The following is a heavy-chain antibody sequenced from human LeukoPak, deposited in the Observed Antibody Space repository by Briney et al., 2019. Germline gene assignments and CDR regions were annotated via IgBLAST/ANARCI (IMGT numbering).Heavy chain of an antibody. CDR1: GFTFNVYS. CDR2: ISSSLDSNI. V-gene: IGHV3-48*01. CDR3: ARPTRGYYGSLWFDP. Sequence: GGSLRLSCAASGFTFNVYSMNWVRQAPGKGLEWVSFISSSLDSNIYYADSVKGRFTISRDNAKNSLYLQMNSLRAEDTAVYYCARPTRGYYGSLWFDPWGQGTLVTVSS. J-gene: IGHJ5*02. D-gene: IGHD3-10*01.